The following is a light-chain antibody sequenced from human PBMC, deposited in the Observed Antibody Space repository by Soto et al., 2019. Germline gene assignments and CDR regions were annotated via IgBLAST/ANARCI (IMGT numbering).Light chain of an antibody. CDR1: LDIRTS. CDR2: GAS. J-gene: IGKJ3*01. Sequence: DIQMTQSPSSLSASVGARVSITCQASLDIRTSLSWFQHKPGRAPKLLIYGASYLETGVPSRFRGSGSGTDFTFTITSLQPEDIATYYCQHYNNLPPFTFGPGTIVDIK. CDR3: QHYNNLPPFT. V-gene: IGKV1-33*01.